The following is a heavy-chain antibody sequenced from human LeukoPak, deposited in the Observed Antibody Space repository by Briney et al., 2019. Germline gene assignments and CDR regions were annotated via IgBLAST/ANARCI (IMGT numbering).Heavy chain of an antibody. CDR1: GVTVEGLD. D-gene: IGHD1-26*01. V-gene: IGHV3-9*01. Sequence: LRLPCGDCGVTVEGLDMRGGRKTKKKGLEGVSGNSWNSGSIGYADSVKGRFTISRDNAKNSLYLQMNSLRAEDTALYYCAKVPAGLGATVVYFDYWGQGTLVTVSS. J-gene: IGHJ4*02. CDR2: NSWNSGSI. CDR3: AKVPAGLGATVVYFDY.